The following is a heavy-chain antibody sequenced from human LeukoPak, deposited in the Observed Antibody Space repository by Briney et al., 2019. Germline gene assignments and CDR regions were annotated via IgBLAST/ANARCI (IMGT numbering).Heavy chain of an antibody. CDR1: GGSIRGYS. V-gene: IGHV4-59*01. D-gene: IGHD3-22*01. CDR3: AKEGLRGYSDRSDY. CDR2: ISDSGST. J-gene: IGHJ4*02. Sequence: PSETLSLTCTVSGGSIRGYSWSWLLQPPGKGLEWLGYISDSGSTKYNPSLKTRIIISLDTSKNHFSLKLSSVTAADTAVYYCAKEGLRGYSDRSDYWGQGTLVTVSS.